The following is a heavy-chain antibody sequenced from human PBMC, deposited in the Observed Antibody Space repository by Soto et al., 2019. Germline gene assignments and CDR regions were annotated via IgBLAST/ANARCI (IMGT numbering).Heavy chain of an antibody. V-gene: IGHV3-23*01. Sequence: EVQLLESGGGLVQPGGSLRLSCAASGFTFSSYAMSWVRQAPGKGLEWVSAISGSGGSTYYADSVKGRFTISRDNSKNTLYLQMNSLRAKDTAVYYCAKLTIFHARPAPYYFDYWGQGTLVTVSS. CDR1: GFTFSSYA. D-gene: IGHD3-9*01. CDR3: AKLTIFHARPAPYYFDY. CDR2: ISGSGGST. J-gene: IGHJ4*02.